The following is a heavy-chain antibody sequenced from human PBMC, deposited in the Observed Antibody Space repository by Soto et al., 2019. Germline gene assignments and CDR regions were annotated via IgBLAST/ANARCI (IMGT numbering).Heavy chain of an antibody. CDR3: ARVSIAARLYYYYYGMDV. CDR1: GFTFSSYG. Sequence: GGSLRLSCAASGFTFSSYGMHWVRQAPGKGPEWVAVIWYDGSNKYYADSVKGRFTISRDNSKNTLYLQMNSLRAEDTAVYYCARVSIAARLYYYYYGMDVWGQGTTVTVSS. V-gene: IGHV3-33*01. CDR2: IWYDGSNK. D-gene: IGHD6-6*01. J-gene: IGHJ6*02.